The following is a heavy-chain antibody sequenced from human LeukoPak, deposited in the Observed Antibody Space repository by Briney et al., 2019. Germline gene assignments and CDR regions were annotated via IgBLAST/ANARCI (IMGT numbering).Heavy chain of an antibody. D-gene: IGHD3-3*01. CDR2: IYHSGST. CDR1: GYSISSGYY. CDR3: ARIATEDFWSGYTYYFDY. V-gene: IGHV4-38-2*01. Sequence: SETLSLTCAVSGYSISSGYYWGWIRQPPGKGLEWIGSIYHSGSTYYNPSLKSRVTISVDTSKNQFSLKLSSVTAADMAVYYCARIATEDFWSGYTYYFDYWGQGTLVTVSS. J-gene: IGHJ4*02.